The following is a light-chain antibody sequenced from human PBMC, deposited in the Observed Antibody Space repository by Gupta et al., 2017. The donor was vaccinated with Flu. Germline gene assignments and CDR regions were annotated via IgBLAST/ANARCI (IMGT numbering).Light chain of an antibody. J-gene: IGKJ1*01. CDR1: QGINNN. CDR2: TAS. CDR3: QQGNDWPGT. Sequence: EIVMTQSPGTLSASPGERATLYCRASQGINNNLAWYQQKPGQAPRLLIYTASTRATGIPARFSGSGSGTEFTLTISRLQSEDFAIYYCQQGNDWPGTFGQGTKVEV. V-gene: IGKV3-15*01.